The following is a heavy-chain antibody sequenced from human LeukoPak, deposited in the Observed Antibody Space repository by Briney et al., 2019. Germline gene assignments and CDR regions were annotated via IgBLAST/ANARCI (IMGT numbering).Heavy chain of an antibody. D-gene: IGHD2-15*01. J-gene: IGHJ4*02. CDR3: ARVRWAIIVGVGYFDL. CDR2: IKQDDSEK. CDR1: GFTSIRNW. Sequence: GGSLRLSCAASGFTSIRNWMSWVRQAPGKGMEWVANIKQDDSEKYYVDSVKGRFTISRDNAKNSLYLQMNSLRAEDTAVYYCARVRWAIIVGVGYFDLWGQGTLVTVSP. V-gene: IGHV3-7*01.